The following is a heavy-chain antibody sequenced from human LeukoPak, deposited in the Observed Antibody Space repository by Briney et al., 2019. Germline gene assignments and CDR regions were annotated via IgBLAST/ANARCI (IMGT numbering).Heavy chain of an antibody. J-gene: IGHJ3*02. CDR2: IYYSGST. D-gene: IGHD5-12*01. CDR3: ARGWRWEGSGYSGLLADAFDI. V-gene: IGHV4-39*01. Sequence: PSETLSLTCTVSGGSISSSSYYWGWIRQPPGKGLEWIGSIYYSGSTYYNPSLKSRVTISVDTSKNQFSLKLSSVTAADTAVYNCARGWRWEGSGYSGLLADAFDIWGQGTMVTVSS. CDR1: GGSISSSSYY.